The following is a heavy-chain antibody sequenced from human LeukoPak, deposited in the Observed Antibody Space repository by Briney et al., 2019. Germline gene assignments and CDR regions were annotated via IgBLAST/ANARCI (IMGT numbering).Heavy chain of an antibody. CDR1: GGSISSSSYY. V-gene: IGHV4-39*01. CDR2: IYYSGST. CDR3: ASFPQTTVVTPPLDY. J-gene: IGHJ4*02. Sequence: SETLSLXCTVSGGSISSSSYYWGWIRQPPGKGLEWIGSIYYSGSTYYNPSLKSRVTISVDTSKNQFSLKLSSVTAADTAVYYCASFPQTTVVTPPLDYWGQGTLVTVSS. D-gene: IGHD4-23*01.